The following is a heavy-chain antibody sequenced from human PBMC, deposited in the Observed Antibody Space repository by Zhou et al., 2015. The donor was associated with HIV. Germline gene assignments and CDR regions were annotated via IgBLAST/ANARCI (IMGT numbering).Heavy chain of an antibody. J-gene: IGHJ4*02. CDR2: INPSGGSA. Sequence: QAHLVQSGAEVEEPGASVKISCKAAGYPFTKYYINWVRQAPGQGFEWMGVINPSGGSARYAPEFQDRLTMTRDTSTNTVYMKVSSLRVDDTAVYYCATSSYNYAYFWGRGTLVTVSS. V-gene: IGHV1-46*01. D-gene: IGHD3-16*01. CDR3: ATSSYNYAYF. CDR1: GYPFTKYY.